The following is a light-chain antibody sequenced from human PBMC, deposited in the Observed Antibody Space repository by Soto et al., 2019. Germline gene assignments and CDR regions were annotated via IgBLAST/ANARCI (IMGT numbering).Light chain of an antibody. J-gene: IGKJ1*01. CDR1: QSVSSN. CDR3: QPYNHSWT. V-gene: IGKV3-15*01. Sequence: EIVMTQSPATLSVSPGERATLSCRASQSVSSNLAWYQQKPGQAPRHLVYGASTRATGIPGMFSGSASRTYSPLTISRLPYEDVAVYYRQPYNHSWTFGQGTKVDIK. CDR2: GAS.